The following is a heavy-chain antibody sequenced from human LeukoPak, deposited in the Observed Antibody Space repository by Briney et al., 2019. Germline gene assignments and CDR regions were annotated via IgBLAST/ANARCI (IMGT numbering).Heavy chain of an antibody. J-gene: IGHJ4*02. CDR3: ARLVEHGSSSFDS. Sequence: PSETLSLTCTVSGDSIISTNYYWGWLRQPPGKGLEWIGHIYYSGATYYNASLKSRVTISVDTSKNQFSLKLNLVTAADTAVYYCARLVEHGSSSFDSWGQGTLVTVSS. V-gene: IGHV4-39*01. CDR1: GDSIISTNYY. CDR2: IYYSGAT. D-gene: IGHD6-6*01.